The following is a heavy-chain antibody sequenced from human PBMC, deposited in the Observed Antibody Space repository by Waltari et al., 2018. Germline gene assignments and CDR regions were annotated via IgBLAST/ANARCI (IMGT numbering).Heavy chain of an antibody. D-gene: IGHD3-22*01. Sequence: QLQLQESGPGLVKPSETLSLTCTVSGGSISSSSYYWGWIRQPPGKGLEWIWSIYYSGGPYYNPALKSRVTISVDTSKNQFSLKLSSVTAADTAVYYCARERHDSSRGRDYWGQGTLVTVSS. CDR3: ARERHDSSRGRDY. J-gene: IGHJ4*02. CDR2: IYYSGGP. CDR1: GGSISSSSYY. V-gene: IGHV4-39*02.